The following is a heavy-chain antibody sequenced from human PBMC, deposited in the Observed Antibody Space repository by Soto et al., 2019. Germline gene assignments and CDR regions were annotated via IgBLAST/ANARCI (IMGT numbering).Heavy chain of an antibody. D-gene: IGHD5-12*01. V-gene: IGHV1-18*01. CDR1: GYTFTIYG. CDR2: ISPDNGNT. J-gene: IGHJ6*02. CDR3: ARALGYSGYAGMNV. Sequence: ASVKVSCKASGYTFTIYGINWVRQAPGQGLEWMGWISPDNGNTNYAQKLQGRVTMTTDTSTSTAYMELRSLRSDDTAVYYWARALGYSGYAGMNVWGQVTTVTVSS.